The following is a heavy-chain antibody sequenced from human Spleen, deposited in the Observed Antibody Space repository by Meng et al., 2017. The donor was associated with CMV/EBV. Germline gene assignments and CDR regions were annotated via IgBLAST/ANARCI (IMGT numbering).Heavy chain of an antibody. D-gene: IGHD6-13*01. CDR1: GFTFRSYG. CDR2: IWYDGSNK. J-gene: IGHJ4*02. Sequence: SCAASGFTFRSYGMHWVRQAPGKGLEWVAVIWYDGSNKYYADSVRGRFTISRDNSKKTLYLQMNSLRAEDTAVYYCAAYSSSWVFDYWGQGTLVTVSS. V-gene: IGHV3-33*01. CDR3: AAYSSSWVFDY.